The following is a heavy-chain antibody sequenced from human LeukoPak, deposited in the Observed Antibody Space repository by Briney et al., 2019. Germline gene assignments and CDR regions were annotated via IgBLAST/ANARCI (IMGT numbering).Heavy chain of an antibody. CDR1: GYTFTSYY. Sequence: ASVKVSCKASGYTFTSYYMHWVRQAPGQGLEWMGIINPSGGSTSYAQKFQGRVTMTRDTSISTAYMELSRLRSDDTAVYYCARGRYDILTGYRPFDYWGQGTLVTVSS. J-gene: IGHJ4*02. CDR3: ARGRYDILTGYRPFDY. CDR2: INPSGGST. D-gene: IGHD3-9*01. V-gene: IGHV1-46*01.